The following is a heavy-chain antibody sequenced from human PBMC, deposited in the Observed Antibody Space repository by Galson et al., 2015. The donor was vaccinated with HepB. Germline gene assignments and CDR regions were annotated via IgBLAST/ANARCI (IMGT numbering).Heavy chain of an antibody. D-gene: IGHD4-11*01. Sequence: SLRLSCAASGFTFDDYAMHWVRQAPGKGLEWVSGISWNSGSIGYADSVKGRFTISRDNAKNSLYLQMNSLRAEDTALYYCAKDIGYSKTYYYYMDVWGKGTTVTVSS. CDR1: GFTFDDYA. J-gene: IGHJ6*03. CDR3: AKDIGYSKTYYYYMDV. CDR2: ISWNSGSI. V-gene: IGHV3-9*01.